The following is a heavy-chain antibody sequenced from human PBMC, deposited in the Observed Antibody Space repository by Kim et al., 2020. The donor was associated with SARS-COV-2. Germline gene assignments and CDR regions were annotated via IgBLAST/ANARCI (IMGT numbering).Heavy chain of an antibody. V-gene: IGHV4-34*01. Sequence: NPSLKSRVTISVDTSKNQFSLKLSSVTAADTAVYYCARGLSDYYGSGSYMWGQGTLVTVSS. CDR3: ARGLSDYYGSGSYM. D-gene: IGHD3-10*01. J-gene: IGHJ4*02.